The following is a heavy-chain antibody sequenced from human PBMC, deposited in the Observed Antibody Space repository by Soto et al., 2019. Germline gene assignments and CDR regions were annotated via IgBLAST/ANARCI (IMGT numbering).Heavy chain of an antibody. CDR2: INWNSGRI. Sequence: QTGGSLRLSCAVSGFTFDDYAMHWVRQAPGKGLEWVSGINWNSGRIGYADALRGRFTISRDNAKNSLHLQMNSLRAEDTAVYYCTRDASRDSSARGWFDPWGPGTLVTVSS. J-gene: IGHJ5*02. V-gene: IGHV3-9*01. CDR3: TRDASRDSSARGWFDP. CDR1: GFTFDDYA. D-gene: IGHD6-13*01.